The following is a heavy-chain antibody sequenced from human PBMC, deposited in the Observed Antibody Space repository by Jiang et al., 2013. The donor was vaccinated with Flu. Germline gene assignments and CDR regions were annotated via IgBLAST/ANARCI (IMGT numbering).Heavy chain of an antibody. Sequence: SGFSLSTSGMCVGWIRQPPGKALEWLARIDWDDDKYYSTSLKTRLTISKDTSKNQVVLTMTNMDPVDTATYYCARRSGYSYGIDYWGQGTLVTVSS. CDR3: ARRSGYSYGIDY. J-gene: IGHJ4*02. D-gene: IGHD5-18*01. CDR1: GFSLSTSGMC. CDR2: IDWDDDK. V-gene: IGHV2-70*11.